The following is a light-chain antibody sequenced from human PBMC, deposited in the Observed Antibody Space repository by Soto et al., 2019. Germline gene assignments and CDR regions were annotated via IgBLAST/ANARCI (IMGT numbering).Light chain of an antibody. CDR3: QQYHIYSLT. V-gene: IGKV1-5*01. CDR2: DAS. Sequence: DIQMTQSPSTLSASVGDRVTITCRASQSINRWVAWYQQKPGKAPKTLNYDASSLESGIPSRFSGSGSGTEFTLTISSLQPDDFATYYCQQYHIYSLTFGQGTKVEIK. J-gene: IGKJ1*01. CDR1: QSINRW.